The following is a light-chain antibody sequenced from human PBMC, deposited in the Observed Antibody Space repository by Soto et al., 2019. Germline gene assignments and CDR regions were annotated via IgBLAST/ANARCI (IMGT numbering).Light chain of an antibody. CDR3: QQSYSTPIT. J-gene: IGKJ5*01. V-gene: IGKV1-39*01. CDR2: AAS. CDR1: QSISSY. Sequence: DIQMTQSPSSLSASVGDRVTITCRASQSISSYLNWYQQKPGKAPKLLIYAASSSQSGVPSRFSDSGSGTDFTLTISSLQPEDFATYYCQQSYSTPITFGQGTRLEIK.